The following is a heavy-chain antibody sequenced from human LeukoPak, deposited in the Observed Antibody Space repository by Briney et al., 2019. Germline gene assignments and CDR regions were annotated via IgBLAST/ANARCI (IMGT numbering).Heavy chain of an antibody. D-gene: IGHD2-8*02. V-gene: IGHV4-59*01. CDR1: GGSISTYY. J-gene: IGHJ4*02. CDR2: IYYTGST. Sequence: SETLSLTCSVSGGSISTYYWSWIRQPPEKGLEWIGYIYYTGSTNYNPSLKSRITMSVDMSKNQFSLKLSSVTAADTAVYYCAREDHPGTVDYWGQGTLVTVSS. CDR3: AREDHPGTVDY.